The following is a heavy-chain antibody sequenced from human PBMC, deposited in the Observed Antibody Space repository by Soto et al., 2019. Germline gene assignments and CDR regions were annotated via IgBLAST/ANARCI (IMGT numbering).Heavy chain of an antibody. Sequence: GGSLRLSCEGSGFSFSNYGIHWVRQAPGKGLEWVAVISHDGNSRHLADSVRGRFTISRDNSKNTVFLHMTSLRREDSAVYHCVKAQERSAQYFAVVITAFDFWGQGTMVTVSS. J-gene: IGHJ3*01. CDR2: ISHDGNSR. CDR1: GFSFSNYG. D-gene: IGHD3-22*01. V-gene: IGHV3-30*18. CDR3: VKAQERSAQYFAVVITAFDF.